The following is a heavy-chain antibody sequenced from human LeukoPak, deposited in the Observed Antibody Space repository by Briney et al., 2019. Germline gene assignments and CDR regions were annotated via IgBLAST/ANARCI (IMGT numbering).Heavy chain of an antibody. J-gene: IGHJ4*02. CDR1: GFTFSIYD. CDR2: ISRNSGDYT. V-gene: IGHV3-NL1*01. Sequence: PGGSLRLSCEASGFTFSIYDMYWVRQAPGKGLECVASISRNSGDYTLYAASVKGRFTISRDNSKNTLYLQMNSLRAEDTAVYYCARIYRYYDFWSGYWPADYFDYWGQGTLVTVSS. CDR3: ARIYRYYDFWSGYWPADYFDY. D-gene: IGHD3-3*01.